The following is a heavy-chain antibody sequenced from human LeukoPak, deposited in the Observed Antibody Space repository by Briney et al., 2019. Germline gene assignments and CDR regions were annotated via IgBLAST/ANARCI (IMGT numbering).Heavy chain of an antibody. D-gene: IGHD2-2*01. CDR3: ARHPHCIGTSCYSRHYYYFYYVDV. J-gene: IGHJ6*03. CDR1: GGSISSGSYY. CDR2: IYTSGST. V-gene: IGHV4-61*02. Sequence: SETLSLTCTVSGGSISSGSYYWSWIRQPAGKGLEWIGRIYTSGSTNYNPSLKSRVTMSVDASKGQFSLNLRSVTAADTAVYYCARHPHCIGTSCYSRHYYYFYYVDVWGNGTTVTVSS.